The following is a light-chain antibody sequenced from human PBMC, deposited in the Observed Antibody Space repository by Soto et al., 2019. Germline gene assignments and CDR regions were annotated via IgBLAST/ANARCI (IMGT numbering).Light chain of an antibody. Sequence: QAVVTQPPSVSAAPGQTVTISCFGSYSNIGNNYVSWYQQFPGTAPQLLIYDNDDRPSGIPVRFSGSKSGTSATLGISGLQTGDEADYYCGTWDTGLSAWVFGGGTKLTVL. V-gene: IGLV1-51*01. J-gene: IGLJ2*01. CDR2: DND. CDR3: GTWDTGLSAWV. CDR1: YSNIGNNY.